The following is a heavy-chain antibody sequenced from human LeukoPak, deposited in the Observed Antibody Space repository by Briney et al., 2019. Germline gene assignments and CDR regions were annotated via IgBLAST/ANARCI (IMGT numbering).Heavy chain of an antibody. J-gene: IGHJ4*02. CDR3: ARGANYYDSSGQSYFDY. D-gene: IGHD3-22*01. CDR1: GGSISSYY. V-gene: IGHV4-59*12. CDR2: IYYSGST. Sequence: PSETLSLTCTVSGGSISSYYWSWIRQPPGKGLEWIGYIYYSGSTNYNPSLKSRVTISVDTSKNQFSLKLSSVTAADTAVYYCARGANYYDSSGQSYFDYWGQGTLVTVSS.